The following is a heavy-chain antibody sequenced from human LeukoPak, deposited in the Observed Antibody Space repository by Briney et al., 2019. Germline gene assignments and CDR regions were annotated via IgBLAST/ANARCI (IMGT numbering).Heavy chain of an antibody. CDR1: GGSFSGYS. J-gene: IGHJ4*02. V-gene: IGHV4-34*01. Sequence: SETLSLTCAVYGGSFSGYSWTWIRQPPGKGLEWIGEIDRSRTTNYNPSLKSRLTISVDTSKNQFSLKLTSVTAADTGVYYCARGSSHFDKWGQGTLVTVSS. CDR3: ARGSSHFDK. CDR2: IDRSRTT.